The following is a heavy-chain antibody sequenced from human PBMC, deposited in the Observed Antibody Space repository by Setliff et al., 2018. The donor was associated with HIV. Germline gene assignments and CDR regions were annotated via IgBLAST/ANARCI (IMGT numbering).Heavy chain of an antibody. V-gene: IGHV4-31*03. Sequence: SETLSLTCTVSGGSISSGGYYWSWIRQHPGKGLEWIGYIYYSGSTYYNPTLKSRVTISVDTSKNQFSLKLSSVTAADTAVYYCATYGGADSSGYQFDYWGQGTLVTVSS. CDR3: ATYGGADSSGYQFDY. CDR2: IYYSGST. CDR1: GGSISSGGYY. J-gene: IGHJ4*02. D-gene: IGHD3-22*01.